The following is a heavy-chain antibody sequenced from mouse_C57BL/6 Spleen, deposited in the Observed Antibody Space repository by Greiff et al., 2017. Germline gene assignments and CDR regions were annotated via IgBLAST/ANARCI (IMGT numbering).Heavy chain of an antibody. CDR1: GYTFTSYW. V-gene: IGHV1-74*01. Sequence: QVQLKQPGAELVKPGASVKVSCKASGYTFTSYWMHWVKQRPGQGLEWIGRIHPSDSDTNYNQKFKGKATLTVDKSSSTAYMQLSSLTSEDSAVYYCAINGYGDAMDYWGQGTSVTVSA. J-gene: IGHJ4*01. D-gene: IGHD2-2*01. CDR2: IHPSDSDT. CDR3: AINGYGDAMDY.